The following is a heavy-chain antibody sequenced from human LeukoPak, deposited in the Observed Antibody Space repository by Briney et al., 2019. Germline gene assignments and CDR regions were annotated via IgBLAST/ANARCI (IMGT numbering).Heavy chain of an antibody. V-gene: IGHV3-21*01. D-gene: IGHD6-19*01. Sequence: GGSLRLSCAASGFTFSSYSMNWVRQAPGKGLEWVSSITSSSSYIYYADSVKGRFTISRDNSKNTLYLQLNSLRAEDTAVYYCVKDQREAYSSGWSRDFDYWGQGTLVTVSS. CDR2: ITSSSSYI. J-gene: IGHJ4*02. CDR3: VKDQREAYSSGWSRDFDY. CDR1: GFTFSSYS.